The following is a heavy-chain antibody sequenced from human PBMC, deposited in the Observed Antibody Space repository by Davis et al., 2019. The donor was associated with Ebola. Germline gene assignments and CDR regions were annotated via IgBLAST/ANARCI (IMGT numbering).Heavy chain of an antibody. Sequence: SETLSLTCTVSGHSISGYYWSWIRQPPGKGLEWIGEINHSGSTNYNPSLKSRVTISVDTSKNQFSLTLSSVTAADTAVYCCARGFSSSSTYFFDYWGQGIMVTVSS. J-gene: IGHJ4*02. D-gene: IGHD6-6*01. CDR1: GHSISGYY. V-gene: IGHV4-34*01. CDR2: INHSGST. CDR3: ARGFSSSSTYFFDY.